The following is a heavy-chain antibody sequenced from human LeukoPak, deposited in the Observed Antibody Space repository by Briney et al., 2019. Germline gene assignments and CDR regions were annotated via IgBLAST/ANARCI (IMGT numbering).Heavy chain of an antibody. CDR3: ASSIAAAGTDY. CDR2: ISSSSSYI. J-gene: IGHJ4*02. Sequence: PGGSLRLSRAASGFTFSSYSMNWVRQAPGKGLEWVSSISSSSSYIYYADSVKGRFTISRDYAKNSLYLQMNSLRAEDTAVYYCASSIAAAGTDYWGQGTLVTVSS. V-gene: IGHV3-21*01. CDR1: GFTFSSYS. D-gene: IGHD6-13*01.